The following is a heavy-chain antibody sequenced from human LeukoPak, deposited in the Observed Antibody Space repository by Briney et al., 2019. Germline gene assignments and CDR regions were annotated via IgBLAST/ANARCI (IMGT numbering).Heavy chain of an antibody. Sequence: GRSLRLSCSTSGFNFNDHAMHWVRQAPGKGLEWVSGVSWDSGSIAYVDSVKGRFTISRDNARNSLYLQMNSLRAEDTAVYYCASPTGVNRYYYYGMDVWGQGTTVTVSS. CDR1: GFNFNDHA. CDR2: VSWDSGSI. V-gene: IGHV3-9*01. CDR3: ASPTGVNRYYYYGMDV. J-gene: IGHJ6*02. D-gene: IGHD4-23*01.